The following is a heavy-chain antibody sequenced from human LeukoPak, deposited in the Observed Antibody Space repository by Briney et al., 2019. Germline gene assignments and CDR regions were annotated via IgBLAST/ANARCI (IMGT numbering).Heavy chain of an antibody. J-gene: IGHJ5*02. D-gene: IGHD2-15*01. Sequence: KPSETLSLTCTVSGGSISSYYWSWIRQPPGKGLEWIGYIYYSGSTNYNPSLKSRVTISVDTSKNQFSRKLSSVTAADTAVYYCARQVVVAATSWFDPWGQGTLVTVSS. CDR2: IYYSGST. CDR1: GGSISSYY. V-gene: IGHV4-59*01. CDR3: ARQVVVAATSWFDP.